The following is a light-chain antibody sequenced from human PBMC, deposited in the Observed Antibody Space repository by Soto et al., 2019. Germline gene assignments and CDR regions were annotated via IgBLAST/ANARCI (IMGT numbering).Light chain of an antibody. J-gene: IGLJ2*01. V-gene: IGLV1-40*01. CDR2: DNN. CDR1: SSNTGADYD. CDR3: QSYDSSLSTLVV. Sequence: QSVLTQPPSVSGAPGQRVTISFTGSSSNTGADYDVHWYQHLPGSAPKLLIYDNNIRPSGVPDRFSWSKSGTSASLAITGLKAGDEGGYYRQSYDSSLSTLVVFGGGPNLTAL.